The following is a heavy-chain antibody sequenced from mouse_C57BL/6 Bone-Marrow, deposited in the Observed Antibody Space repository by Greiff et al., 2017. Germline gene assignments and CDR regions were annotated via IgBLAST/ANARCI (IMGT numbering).Heavy chain of an antibody. CDR1: GYTFTSYW. V-gene: IGHV1-59*01. J-gene: IGHJ2*01. Sequence: QVQLQQPGAELVRPGTSVKLSCKASGYTFTSYWMHWVKQRPGQGLEWIGVIDPSDSYTNYNQKFKGKATLTVDTSSSTAYMQLSSLTSEDSAVYYCARERGWLLRDYWGQGTTLTVSS. D-gene: IGHD2-3*01. CDR3: ARERGWLLRDY. CDR2: IDPSDSYT.